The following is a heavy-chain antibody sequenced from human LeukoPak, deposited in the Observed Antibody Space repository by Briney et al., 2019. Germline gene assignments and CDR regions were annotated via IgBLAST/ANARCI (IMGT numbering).Heavy chain of an antibody. CDR2: ISGSGGST. V-gene: IGHV3-23*01. CDR3: AKDLPHSTQAPNYFDY. J-gene: IGHJ4*02. Sequence: GGSLRLSCAASGFTFSSYWMTWVRQAPGKGLEWVSAISGSGGSTYYADSVKGRFTISRDNSKNTLYLQMNSLRAEDTAVYYCAKDLPHSTQAPNYFDYWGQGTLVTVSS. CDR1: GFTFSSYW.